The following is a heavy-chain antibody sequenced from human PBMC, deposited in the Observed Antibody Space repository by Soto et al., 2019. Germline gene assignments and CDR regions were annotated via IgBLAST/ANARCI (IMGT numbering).Heavy chain of an antibody. CDR3: AKAGKTTVTTEFDY. CDR1: GFTFSTSA. V-gene: IGHV3-23*01. J-gene: IGHJ4*02. CDR2: ISGSGGST. D-gene: IGHD4-17*01. Sequence: GGSLRLSCAASGFTFSTSAMSWVRQAPGKGLEWVSLISGSGGSTYYADSVKGRFTISGDNPRNTLYVQMNSLRVEDTAVYYCAKAGKTTVTTEFDYWGQGALVTVSS.